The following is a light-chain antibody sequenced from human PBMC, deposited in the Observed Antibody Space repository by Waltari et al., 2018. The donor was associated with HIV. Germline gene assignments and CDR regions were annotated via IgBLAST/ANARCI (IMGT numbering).Light chain of an antibody. CDR2: DSN. J-gene: IGLJ2*01. CDR1: SSNIWNNY. Sequence: QSVLTQPPSVSAAPGQKVTIPYSGSSSNIWNNYVYWYQQLPRTAPKLLIYDSNKRASGIPDRFSGSKSGTSASLGISGLQTGDEADYYCGTWDSSLSAVVFGGGTKLTVL. V-gene: IGLV1-51*01. CDR3: GTWDSSLSAVV.